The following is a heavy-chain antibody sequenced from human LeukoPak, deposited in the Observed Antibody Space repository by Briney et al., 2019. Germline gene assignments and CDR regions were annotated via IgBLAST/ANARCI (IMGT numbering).Heavy chain of an antibody. V-gene: IGHV5-51*01. CDR1: GYSFTSYW. Sequence: GEPLKISCKGSGYSFTSYWIGWVRQMHGKGLEWMRIIYPVDSDTRYSPSFQGQVTISADKSISTDYLKWSSLKDSDTAMYYCARRSYYYDGSGYYSAFDIWGQGTMVTVSS. J-gene: IGHJ3*02. D-gene: IGHD3-22*01. CDR2: IYPVDSDT. CDR3: ARRSYYYDGSGYYSAFDI.